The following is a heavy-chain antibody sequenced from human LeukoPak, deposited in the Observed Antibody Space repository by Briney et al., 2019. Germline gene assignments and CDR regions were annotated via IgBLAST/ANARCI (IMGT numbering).Heavy chain of an antibody. V-gene: IGHV3-48*04. CDR1: GFTFDDYA. CDR2: ISSSSSTI. D-gene: IGHD1-26*01. J-gene: IGHJ4*02. CDR3: ARGGSYFDY. Sequence: GRSLRLSCAASGFTFDDYAMHWVRQAPGKGLEWVSYISSSSSTIYYADSVKGRFTISRDNAKNSLYLQMNSLRAEDTAVYYCARGGSYFDYWGQGTLVTVSS.